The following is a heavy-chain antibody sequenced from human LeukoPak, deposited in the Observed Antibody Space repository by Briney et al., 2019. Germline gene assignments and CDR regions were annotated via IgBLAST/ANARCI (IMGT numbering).Heavy chain of an antibody. CDR1: GGSISSSSYY. J-gene: IGHJ4*02. Sequence: SETLSLTCSVPGGSISSSSYYWGWIRQPPGKGLEWIGIIYYSGSTYYNPSLKSRVTISVDTSKNQFSLKLSSVTAADTAVYYCAREITMIVVVSHGFDYWGQGTLVTVSS. D-gene: IGHD3-22*01. V-gene: IGHV4-39*07. CDR3: AREITMIVVVSHGFDY. CDR2: IYYSGST.